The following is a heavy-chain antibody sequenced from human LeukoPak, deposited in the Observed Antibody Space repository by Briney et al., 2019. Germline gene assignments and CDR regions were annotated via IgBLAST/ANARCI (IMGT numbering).Heavy chain of an antibody. CDR1: GYSFTSYW. V-gene: IGHV5-51*01. CDR3: ARLGVLRWYPYYFDY. Sequence: GESLKISCKGSGYSFTSYWIGWVRQMPGKGLEWMGIIYPGVSDTRYSPSFQGQVTISADKSISTAYLQWSSLKASDTAMYYCARLGVLRWYPYYFDYWGQGTLVTVSS. J-gene: IGHJ4*02. D-gene: IGHD4-23*01. CDR2: IYPGVSDT.